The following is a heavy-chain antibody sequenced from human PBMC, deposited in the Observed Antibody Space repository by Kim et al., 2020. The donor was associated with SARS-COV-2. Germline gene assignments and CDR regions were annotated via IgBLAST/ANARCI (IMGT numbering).Heavy chain of an antibody. Sequence: ASVKVSCKASGYTFTSYGISWVRQAPGQGLEWMGWISAYNGNTNYAQKLQGRVTMTTDTSTSTAYMELRSLRSDDTAVYYCARDILTGYLYYYYYGMDVWGQGTTVTVSS. CDR1: GYTFTSYG. CDR2: ISAYNGNT. V-gene: IGHV1-18*01. J-gene: IGHJ6*02. D-gene: IGHD3-9*01. CDR3: ARDILTGYLYYYYYGMDV.